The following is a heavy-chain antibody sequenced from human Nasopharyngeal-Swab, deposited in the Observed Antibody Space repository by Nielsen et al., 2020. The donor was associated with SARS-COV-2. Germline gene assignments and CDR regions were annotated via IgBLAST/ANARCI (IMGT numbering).Heavy chain of an antibody. Sequence: GGSLRLSCAASGFTFSDYYMAWVRQAPGKGLEWLSYISTSGRTTDSADSVKGRFTISRDNSKNTLYLQMNSLRAEDTAVYFCARDSLYGSGTFDYWGQGTLVTVSS. J-gene: IGHJ4*02. V-gene: IGHV3-11*01. CDR1: GFTFSDYY. CDR3: ARDSLYGSGTFDY. D-gene: IGHD3-10*01. CDR2: ISTSGRTT.